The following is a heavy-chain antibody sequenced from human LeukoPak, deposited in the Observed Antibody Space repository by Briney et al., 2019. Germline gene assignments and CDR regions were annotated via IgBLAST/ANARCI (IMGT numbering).Heavy chain of an antibody. J-gene: IGHJ3*02. Sequence: SETLSLTCTVSGGSLSSGSYYWSWIRQPAGKRLEWIGRIYTSGSTNYNPSLKSRVTISVDTSKNQFSLKLSSVTAADTAVYYCARDVGGGDAFDIWGQGTMVTVSS. D-gene: IGHD4-23*01. CDR3: ARDVGGGDAFDI. CDR1: GGSLSSGSYY. V-gene: IGHV4-61*02. CDR2: IYTSGST.